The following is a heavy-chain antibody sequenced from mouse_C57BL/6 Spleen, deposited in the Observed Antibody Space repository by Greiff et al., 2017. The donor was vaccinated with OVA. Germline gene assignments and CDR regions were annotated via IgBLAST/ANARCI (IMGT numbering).Heavy chain of an antibody. J-gene: IGHJ2*01. V-gene: IGHV5-17*01. CDR1: GFTFSDYG. CDR2: ISSGSSTI. Sequence: EVQLVESGGGLVKPGGSLKLSCAASGFTFSDYGMHWVRQAPEKGLEWVAYISSGSSTIYYADTVKGRFTISRDNAKDTLFLQMTSLRSEDTAMYYCARGDYYGSSLFDYWGQGTTLTVSS. D-gene: IGHD1-1*01. CDR3: ARGDYYGSSLFDY.